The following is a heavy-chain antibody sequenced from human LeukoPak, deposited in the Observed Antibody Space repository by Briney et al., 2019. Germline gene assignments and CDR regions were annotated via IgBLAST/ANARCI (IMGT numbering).Heavy chain of an antibody. CDR2: LNGDGTNI. V-gene: IGHV3-74*01. D-gene: IGHD2-8*01. J-gene: IGHJ3*01. CDR3: ARSPSGVFDV. CDR1: GFTFSNYW. Sequence: GGSLRLSCVASGFTFSNYWMQWVRQVPGKGLVWVSRLNGDGTNIIYADSVTGRFTISRDNAENTLYQQMNSLRAEDTAIYYCARSPSGVFDVWGQGTMVTVSS.